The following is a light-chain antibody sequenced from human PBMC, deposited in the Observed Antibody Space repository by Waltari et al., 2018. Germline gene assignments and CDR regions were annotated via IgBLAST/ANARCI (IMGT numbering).Light chain of an antibody. CDR3: QRYDNLPTFT. J-gene: IGKJ2*01. CDR2: DVS. V-gene: IGKV1-33*01. CDR1: QDISSY. Sequence: DIQMTQSPSSLSASVGDRVTITCQASQDISSYLNWYLQKPGKAPKLLISDVSTLETGVPSRFSGAASGTHFTLTINSQQPEDIGTYYCQRYDNLPTFTFGPGTKLEI.